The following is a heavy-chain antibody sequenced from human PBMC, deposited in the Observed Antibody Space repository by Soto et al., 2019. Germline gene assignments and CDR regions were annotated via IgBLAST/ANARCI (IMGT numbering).Heavy chain of an antibody. CDR1: RYTFTSYY. V-gene: IGHV1-46*01. Sequence: GASVKVSCKASRYTFTSYYMHWVRQAPGQRLEWMGRINPSDGNTSYAQKFQGRVTITRDTSTSTAYMELSSLRSEDTAVYYCAREAVWFGNYYYGMDVWGQGTTVTVSS. J-gene: IGHJ6*02. D-gene: IGHD3-10*01. CDR2: INPSDGNT. CDR3: AREAVWFGNYYYGMDV.